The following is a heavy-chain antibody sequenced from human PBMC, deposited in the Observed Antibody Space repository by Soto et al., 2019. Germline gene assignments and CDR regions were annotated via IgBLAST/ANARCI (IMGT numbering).Heavy chain of an antibody. CDR1: GFSLHTHAVG. CDR2: VYWDDDK. V-gene: IGHV2-5*02. D-gene: IGHD3-10*01. Sequence: QITLKESGPTLVKPTQTLTLTCTFSGFSLHTHAVGVGWIRQPPGKALEWLALVYWDDDKRYNLFLKCRLAITNDTSKNQVVLTITNMDPVDTATYYCAHAAFGEFVGSFGYWGQGTLVTVSS. J-gene: IGHJ4*02. CDR3: AHAAFGEFVGSFGY.